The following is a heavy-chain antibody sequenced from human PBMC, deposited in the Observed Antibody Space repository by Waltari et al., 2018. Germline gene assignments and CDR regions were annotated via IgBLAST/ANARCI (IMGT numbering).Heavy chain of an antibody. D-gene: IGHD6-13*01. V-gene: IGHV1-46*01. CDR3: ARGGSSWYGLDY. CDR2: INHSAGST. CDR1: GYTFTNYS. Sequence: QVQLVQSGAEVKKPGASVKVSCKASGYTFTNYSIHWVRQAPGQGLEWMGKINHSAGSTNYAQKFQDRVTMTRDTSTSTVYMGVSSLTSEDTAVYYCARGGSSWYGLDYWGQGTLITVSS. J-gene: IGHJ4*02.